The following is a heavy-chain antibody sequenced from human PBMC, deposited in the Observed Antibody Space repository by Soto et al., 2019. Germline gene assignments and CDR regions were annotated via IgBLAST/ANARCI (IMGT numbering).Heavy chain of an antibody. D-gene: IGHD6-6*01. Sequence: QVQLVESGGGVVQPGRSLRLSCAASGFTFSSYAMHWVRQAPGKGLEWVAVISYDGSNKYYADSVKGRFTISRDNSKNTLYLQMNSLRAEDTAVYYCARVAGIAARPEDYWGQGTLVTVSS. V-gene: IGHV3-30-3*01. CDR2: ISYDGSNK. CDR3: ARVAGIAARPEDY. J-gene: IGHJ4*02. CDR1: GFTFSSYA.